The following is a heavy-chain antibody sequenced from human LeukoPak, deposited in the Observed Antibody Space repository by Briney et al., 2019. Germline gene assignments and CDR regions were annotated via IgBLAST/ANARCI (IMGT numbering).Heavy chain of an antibody. CDR2: ISGSGGST. J-gene: IGHJ1*01. Sequence: PGGSLRLSCAASGFTFSSYAMSWVRQAPGKGLEWVSAISGSGGSTYYADSVKGRFTISRDNSKNTLYLQMNSLRAEDTAVYYCAKDPDYYDSSGYFRVSEYFQHWGQGTLVTVSS. D-gene: IGHD3-22*01. CDR1: GFTFSSYA. CDR3: AKDPDYYDSSGYFRVSEYFQH. V-gene: IGHV3-23*01.